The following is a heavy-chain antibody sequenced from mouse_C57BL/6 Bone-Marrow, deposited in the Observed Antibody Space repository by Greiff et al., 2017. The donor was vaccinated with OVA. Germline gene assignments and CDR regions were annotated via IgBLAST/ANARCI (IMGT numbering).Heavy chain of an antibody. CDR3: ARTVVATSDY. CDR2: IHPNSGST. V-gene: IGHV1-64*01. J-gene: IGHJ2*01. Sequence: QVQLQQPGAELVKPGASVKLSCKASGYPFTSYWMHWVKQRPGQGLEWIGMIHPNSGSTNYNEKFKSKATLTVDNASSTAYMQIRSLTSKDSAVYDCARTVVATSDYWGQGTTLTVSS. CDR1: GYPFTSYW. D-gene: IGHD1-1*01.